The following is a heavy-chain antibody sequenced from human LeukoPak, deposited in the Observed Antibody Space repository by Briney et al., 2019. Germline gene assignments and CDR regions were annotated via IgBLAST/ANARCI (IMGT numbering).Heavy chain of an antibody. CDR3: ARDHVGEDSGAFDI. J-gene: IGHJ3*02. V-gene: IGHV1-2*02. D-gene: IGHD3-10*01. CDR1: GGNFSSYV. CDR2: INPNSGGT. Sequence: GSSVKVSCKASGGNFSSYVISWVRQAPGQGLEWMGWINPNSGGTNYAQKFQGRVIMTRDTSISTAYMELSRLRSDDTAVYYCARDHVGEDSGAFDIWGQGTMVTVSS.